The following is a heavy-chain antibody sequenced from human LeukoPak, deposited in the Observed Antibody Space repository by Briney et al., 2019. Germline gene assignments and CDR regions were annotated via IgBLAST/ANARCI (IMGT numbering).Heavy chain of an antibody. Sequence: PGGSLRLSCAPSGFTFSSYEMNWVRQAPGEGLERGSYISSSGSTIYYADSVKGGFTISRDTAKNSLYLKMSRLRAEDAAVYYWARVGGDETNEKKGDYWGQGTLVTVSS. CDR1: GFTFSSYE. J-gene: IGHJ4*02. CDR2: ISSSGSTI. V-gene: IGHV3-48*03. D-gene: IGHD2-21*02. CDR3: ARVGGDETNEKKGDY.